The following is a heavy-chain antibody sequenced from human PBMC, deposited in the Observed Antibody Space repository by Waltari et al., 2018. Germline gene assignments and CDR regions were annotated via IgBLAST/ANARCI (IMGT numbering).Heavy chain of an antibody. V-gene: IGHV3-23*01. J-gene: IGHJ6*02. D-gene: IGHD2-2*01. CDR2: IRGGGTTT. Sequence: EVQLLESGGGLVQPGGSLRLPCSASGFTFSSYVMNWVRQAPGKGLEWVSGIRGGGTTTYYADAVRGRFTSSRDDSRNTVYLQMNNLRVEDTAIYYCARRILASEYHGMDVWGQGTTVTVSS. CDR1: GFTFSSYV. CDR3: ARRILASEYHGMDV.